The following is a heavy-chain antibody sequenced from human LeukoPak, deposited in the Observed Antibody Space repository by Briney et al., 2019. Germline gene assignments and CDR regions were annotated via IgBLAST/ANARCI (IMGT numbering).Heavy chain of an antibody. V-gene: IGHV3-49*04. CDR1: GFTFRDYA. J-gene: IGHJ3*02. CDR3: TRDPYYFDSSGYYHHAFDI. Sequence: GGSLRLSCTGFGFTFRDYAVSWVRQAPGKGLECIGFIRSKVYGGTTEYAASVKGRFTISRDDSKSIAYLQMNSLKTEDTAVYYCTRDPYYFDSSGYYHHAFDIWGQGTMVAVPS. D-gene: IGHD3-22*01. CDR2: IRSKVYGGTT.